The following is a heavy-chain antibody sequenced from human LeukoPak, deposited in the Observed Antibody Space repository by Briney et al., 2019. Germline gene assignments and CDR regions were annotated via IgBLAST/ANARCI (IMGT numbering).Heavy chain of an antibody. CDR2: ISGSGGST. CDR3: AKGMLWFGELYGGVIDY. CDR1: GFTFSSYA. Sequence: GGSLRLSCAASGFTFSSYAMSWVRQAPGKGLEWVSAISGSGGSTYYADSVKGRFTISRDNSKNTLYLQMNSLRAEDTAVYYCAKGMLWFGELYGGVIDYWGQGTLVTVSS. D-gene: IGHD3-10*01. V-gene: IGHV3-23*01. J-gene: IGHJ4*02.